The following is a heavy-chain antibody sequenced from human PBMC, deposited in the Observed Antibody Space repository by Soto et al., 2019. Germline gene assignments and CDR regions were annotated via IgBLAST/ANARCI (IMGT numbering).Heavy chain of an antibody. D-gene: IGHD6-6*01. CDR1: GGSFSGYY. V-gene: IGHV4-34*01. CDR3: ARHIAARYYYYYGMDV. Sequence: PSETLSLTCAVYGGSFSGYYWSWIRQPPGKGLEWIGEINHSGSTNYNPSLKSRVTISVDTSKNQFSLKLSSVTAADTAVYYCARHIAARYYYYYGMDVWGQGTTVTSP. J-gene: IGHJ6*02. CDR2: INHSGST.